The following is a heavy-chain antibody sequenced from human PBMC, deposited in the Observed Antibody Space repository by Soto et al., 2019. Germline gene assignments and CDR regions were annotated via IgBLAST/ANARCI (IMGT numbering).Heavy chain of an antibody. CDR2: ISSSGSTI. V-gene: IGHV3-48*03. CDR3: ARVIREYNLNYADY. J-gene: IGHJ4*02. D-gene: IGHD1-20*01. Sequence: GGSLRLSCAASGFTFSSYEMNWVRQAPGKGLEWVSYISSSGSTIYYAEYVKVRFTISRDNAKHSLYRQINSLRAEDTAVYYCARVIREYNLNYADYWGQGTLVTVST. CDR1: GFTFSSYE.